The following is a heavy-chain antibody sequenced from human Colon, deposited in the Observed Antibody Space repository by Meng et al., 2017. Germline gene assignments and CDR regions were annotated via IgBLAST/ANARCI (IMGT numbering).Heavy chain of an antibody. V-gene: IGHV4-39*01. Sequence: QLQLQESGPGLVKPSETLSRTCTVSGGSISSSSYYWGWIRQPPGKGLEWIGSIYSSGSTYHNPSLKSRVTIAVDTSKNQVSLRLSSVTAADTAVYYCASEYGSSSFWGQGTLVTVSS. CDR1: GGSISSSSYY. D-gene: IGHD6-6*01. J-gene: IGHJ4*02. CDR2: IYSSGST. CDR3: ASEYGSSSF.